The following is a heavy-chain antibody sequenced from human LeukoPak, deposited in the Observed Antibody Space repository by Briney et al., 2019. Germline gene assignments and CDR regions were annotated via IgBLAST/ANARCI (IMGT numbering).Heavy chain of an antibody. V-gene: IGHV3-23*01. CDR1: GFTFSSYG. Sequence: GGSLRLSCVVSGFTFSSYGLTWVRQAPGKGLEWVSAISGSGGSTYYADSVKGRFTISRDNSKNTLYLQMNSLRAEDTAVYYSAIKAKGDYWGQGTLVTVSS. J-gene: IGHJ4*02. CDR2: ISGSGGST. D-gene: IGHD3-10*01. CDR3: AIKAKGDY.